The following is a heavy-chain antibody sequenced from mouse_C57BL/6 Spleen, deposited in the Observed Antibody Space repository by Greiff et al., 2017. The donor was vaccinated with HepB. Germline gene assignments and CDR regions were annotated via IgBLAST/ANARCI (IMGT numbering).Heavy chain of an antibody. J-gene: IGHJ3*01. CDR2: INYDGSST. CDR1: GFTFSDYY. V-gene: IGHV5-16*01. CDR3: ARDDGDYYGSTPFAY. Sequence: EVKLVESEGGLVQPGSSMKLSCTASGFTFSDYYMAWVHQVPEKGLEWVANINYDGSSTYYLDSLKSRFIISRDNAKNILYLQMSSLKSEDTATYYCARDDGDYYGSTPFAYWGQGTLVTVSA. D-gene: IGHD1-1*01.